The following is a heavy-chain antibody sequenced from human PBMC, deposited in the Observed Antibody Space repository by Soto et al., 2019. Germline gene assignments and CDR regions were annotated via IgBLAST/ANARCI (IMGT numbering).Heavy chain of an antibody. J-gene: IGHJ5*02. CDR1: DDSLSCYY. D-gene: IGHD3-22*01. Sequence: SETLSPTCPVSDDSLSCYYWSWVRQPPGQGLGGIGYIYYSGSPYYNPSLKSRVTISVDTSKNQFSLKLSSVTAADTAVYYCARDLRKPVYYDSSGYFNWFDPWGQGTLVTVSS. CDR2: IYYSGSP. CDR3: ARDLRKPVYYDSSGYFNWFDP. V-gene: IGHV4-59*06.